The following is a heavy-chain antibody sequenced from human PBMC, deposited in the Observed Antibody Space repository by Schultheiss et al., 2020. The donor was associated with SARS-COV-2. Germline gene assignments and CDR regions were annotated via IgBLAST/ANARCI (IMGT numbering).Heavy chain of an antibody. V-gene: IGHV3-64D*06. CDR2: ISSNGGST. J-gene: IGHJ4*02. Sequence: GGSLRLSCAASGFTVSSYAMHWVRQAPGKGLEYVSAISSNGGSTYYADSVKGRFTISRDNSKNTLYLQMSSLRAEDTAVYYCVKTGVRRSGYYSGYFDYWGQGTLVTVSS. D-gene: IGHD3-22*01. CDR1: GFTVSSYA. CDR3: VKTGVRRSGYYSGYFDY.